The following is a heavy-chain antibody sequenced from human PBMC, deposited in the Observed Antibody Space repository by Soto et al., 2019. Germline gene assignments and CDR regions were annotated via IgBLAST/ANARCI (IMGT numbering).Heavy chain of an antibody. CDR2: IYYSGST. Sequence: WIFKRKRPGKGLEWIGYIYYSGSTYYNPSLKSRVTISVDTSKNQFSLKLSSVTAADTAVYYYARYNFPTITMVRARHAFDIWGQAPMVTRSS. CDR3: ARYNFPTITMVRARHAFDI. V-gene: IGHV4-31*02. D-gene: IGHD3-10*01. J-gene: IGHJ3*02.